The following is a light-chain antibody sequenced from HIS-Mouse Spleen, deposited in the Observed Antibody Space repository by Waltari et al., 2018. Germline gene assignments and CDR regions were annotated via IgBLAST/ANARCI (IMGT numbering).Light chain of an antibody. V-gene: IGKV2-28*01. CDR2: LGS. Sequence: DIVMTQSPLSLPVTPGEPASISSRSSQRLLHSNGYNYLDWYLQKPGQSPQLLIYLGSNRASGVPDRFSGSGSGTDFTLKISRVEAEDVGVYYCMQALQTPRGGSFGQGTKVEIK. CDR1: QRLLHSNGYNY. J-gene: IGKJ1*01. CDR3: MQALQTPRGGS.